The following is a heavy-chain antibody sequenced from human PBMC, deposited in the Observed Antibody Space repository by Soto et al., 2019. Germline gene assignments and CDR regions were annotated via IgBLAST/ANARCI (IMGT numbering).Heavy chain of an antibody. CDR3: ARSLYGSGSYEFDP. D-gene: IGHD3-10*01. V-gene: IGHV3-7*01. Sequence: GGSLRLSCAASGFTFSSSWMGWVRQAPGKGLEWVANIKQDGSEKYYVDSVKGRFTISRDNAKNSLYLQMNSLRAEDTAVYYCARSLYGSGSYEFDPWAQGTLVTVSS. J-gene: IGHJ5*02. CDR1: GFTFSSSW. CDR2: IKQDGSEK.